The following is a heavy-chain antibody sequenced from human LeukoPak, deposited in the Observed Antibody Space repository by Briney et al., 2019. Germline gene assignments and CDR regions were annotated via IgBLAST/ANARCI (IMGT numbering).Heavy chain of an antibody. CDR1: GDSVSSNSAA. CDR3: ARDLPSIAAADPVEAFDI. CDR2: TYYRSKWYN. J-gene: IGHJ3*02. Sequence: QTLSLTCSISGDSVSSNSAAWNWIRQSPSRGLEWLGRTYYRSKWYNDYAVSVKSRITINPDTSKNQFSLQLNSVTPEDTAVYYCARDLPSIAAADPVEAFDIWGQGTMVTVSS. D-gene: IGHD6-13*01. V-gene: IGHV6-1*01.